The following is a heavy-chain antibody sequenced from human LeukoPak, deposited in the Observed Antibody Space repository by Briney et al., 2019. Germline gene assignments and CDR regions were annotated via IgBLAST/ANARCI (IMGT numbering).Heavy chain of an antibody. J-gene: IGHJ5*02. CDR2: IYTSGST. V-gene: IGHV4-61*02. CDR3: AREVSSYYHDRSEMVRPNWFDP. CDR1: GGSISNSDYY. Sequence: SETLSLTCTVSGGSISNSDYYWSWIRQPAGKGLEWIGRIYTSGSTNYNPSLKSRVTISVDTSKNQFSLKLSSVTAADTAVYYCAREVSSYYHDRSEMVRPNWFDPWGQGTLVTVSS. D-gene: IGHD3-22*01.